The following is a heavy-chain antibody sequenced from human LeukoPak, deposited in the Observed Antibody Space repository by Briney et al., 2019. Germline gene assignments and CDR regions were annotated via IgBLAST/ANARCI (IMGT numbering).Heavy chain of an antibody. V-gene: IGHV3-7*01. Sequence: GGPLSLSCAASGFTLSNYRMSWVRQAPGKGLEWVANIKEEGREKYYVDSVKGRFTISRDHARSSLYLQMNRLRAQDTAVYYCASGRQLGYWGQGTLVTVSS. J-gene: IGHJ4*02. CDR3: ASGRQLGY. D-gene: IGHD6-13*01. CDR2: IKEEGREK. CDR1: GFTLSNYR.